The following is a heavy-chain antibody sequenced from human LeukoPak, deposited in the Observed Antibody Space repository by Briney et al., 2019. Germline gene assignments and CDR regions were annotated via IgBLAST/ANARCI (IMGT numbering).Heavy chain of an antibody. CDR1: GFTFSSYS. D-gene: IGHD6-13*01. CDR3: ATTIAAAGNEFDY. V-gene: IGHV3-21*01. Sequence: GGSLRLSCAASGFTFSSYSMDWVRQAPGKGLEWVSSISSSSSYIYYADSVKGRFAISRDNAKNSLYLQMNSLRAEDTAVYYCATTIAAAGNEFDYWGQGTLVTVSS. CDR2: ISSSSSYI. J-gene: IGHJ4*02.